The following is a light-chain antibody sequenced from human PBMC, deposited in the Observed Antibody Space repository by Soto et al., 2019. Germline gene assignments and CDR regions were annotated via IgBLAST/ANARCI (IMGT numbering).Light chain of an antibody. CDR3: CSYAGSSTWV. CDR1: SSDVGNYNL. CDR2: EGT. Sequence: QAALTQPASVSGSPGQSITISCTGTSSDVGNYNLVSWYQQHPGKAPKLMIYEGTKRPSGVSDRFSGSKSGNTASLTISGLQAEDEADYYCCSYAGSSTWVFRGGTKLTVL. J-gene: IGLJ3*02. V-gene: IGLV2-23*01.